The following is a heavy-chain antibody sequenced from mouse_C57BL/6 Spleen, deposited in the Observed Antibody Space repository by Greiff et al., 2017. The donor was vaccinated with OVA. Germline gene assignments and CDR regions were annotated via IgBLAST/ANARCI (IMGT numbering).Heavy chain of an antibody. V-gene: IGHV5-4*01. CDR3: ARSSTMVTTTGFAY. Sequence: EVQGVESGGGLVKPGGSLKLSCAASGFTFSSYAMSWVRQTPEKRLEWVATISDGGSYTYYPDNVKGRFTISRDNAKNNPYLQLSHLKSEDTAMYYCARSSTMVTTTGFAYWGQGTLVTVSA. CDR1: GFTFSSYA. D-gene: IGHD2-2*01. CDR2: ISDGGSYT. J-gene: IGHJ3*01.